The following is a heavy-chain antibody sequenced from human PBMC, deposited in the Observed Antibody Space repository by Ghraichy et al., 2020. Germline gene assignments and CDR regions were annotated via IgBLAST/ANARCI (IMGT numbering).Heavy chain of an antibody. CDR1: GFTFSSYA. J-gene: IGHJ4*02. V-gene: IGHV3-23*01. CDR3: AKYHSSSLATDY. CDR2: ISGSGGST. Sequence: GGSLRLSCAASGFTFSSYAMSWVRQAPGKGLEWISAISGSGGSTYYADSVKGRFTISRDNSKNTLYLQMNSLRAEDTAVYYCAKYHSSSLATDYWGQGTLVTVSS. D-gene: IGHD6-13*01.